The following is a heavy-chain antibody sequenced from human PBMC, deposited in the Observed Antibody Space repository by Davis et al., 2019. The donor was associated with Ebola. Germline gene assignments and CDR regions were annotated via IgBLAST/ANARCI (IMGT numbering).Heavy chain of an antibody. V-gene: IGHV4-4*02. CDR1: GASISSSNW. J-gene: IGHJ6*02. Sequence: GSLRLSCAVSGASISSSNWWSWVRQPPGKGLEWIGQVNHNGYTNYNPALKSRVTTSLDKSKNHFSLTLNSVTAADTAVYYCARLRDYGDFGDYYGMDVWGQGTTVTVSS. CDR2: VNHNGYT. CDR3: ARLRDYGDFGDYYGMDV. D-gene: IGHD4-17*01.